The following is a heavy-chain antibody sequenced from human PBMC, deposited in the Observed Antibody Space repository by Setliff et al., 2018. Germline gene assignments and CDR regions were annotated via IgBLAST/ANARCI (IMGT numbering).Heavy chain of an antibody. D-gene: IGHD3-22*01. CDR2: IYTSGST. J-gene: IGHJ4*02. CDR3: ARGPVMIVATGYFDY. CDR1: GGSISSGSYY. V-gene: IGHV4-61*02. Sequence: SETLSLTCTVSGGSISSGSYYWSWIRQPAGKGLEWIGRIYTSGSTNYNPSLNSRVTISVDTSKNQFSLKLSSVTAADTAVYYCARGPVMIVATGYFDYWGQGTLVTVSS.